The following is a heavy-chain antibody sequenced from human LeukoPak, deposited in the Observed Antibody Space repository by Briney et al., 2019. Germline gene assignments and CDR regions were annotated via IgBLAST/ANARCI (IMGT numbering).Heavy chain of an antibody. CDR2: ISGSGGST. J-gene: IGHJ6*03. D-gene: IGHD3-22*01. Sequence: GGSLRLSCAASGFTFSSYDMSWVRQAPGKGLEWVSAISGSGGSTYYADSVKGRFTISRDNSKNTLYLQMNSLRAEDTAVYYCAKTDSSGYALYYYYMDVWGKGTTVTVSS. V-gene: IGHV3-23*01. CDR1: GFTFSSYD. CDR3: AKTDSSGYALYYYYMDV.